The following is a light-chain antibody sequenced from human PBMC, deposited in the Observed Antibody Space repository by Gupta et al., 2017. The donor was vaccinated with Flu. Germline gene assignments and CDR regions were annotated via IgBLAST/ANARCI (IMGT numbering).Light chain of an antibody. J-gene: IGKJ2*01. CDR2: AAS. CDR1: QSISSY. Sequence: GDRVTITCRASQSISSYLNWYQQKPGKAPKLLIYAASSLQSGVPSRFSGSGSGTDFTLTISSLQPEDFATYYCQQSYSTWYTFGQGTKLEIK. V-gene: IGKV1-39*01. CDR3: QQSYSTWYT.